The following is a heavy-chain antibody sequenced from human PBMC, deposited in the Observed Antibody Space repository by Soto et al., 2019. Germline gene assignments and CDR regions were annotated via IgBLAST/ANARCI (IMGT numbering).Heavy chain of an antibody. V-gene: IGHV3-7*05. Sequence: EVQLVESGGGLVQPGGSLRLSCAASGFTFSSYWMSWVRQAPGKGLEWVANIKQDGSEKYYVDSVKGRFTISSDNAKNSLYLQMNSLRAEDTAVYYCARSFRITGATYWFDPWGQGTMVTVSS. J-gene: IGHJ5*02. CDR3: ARSFRITGATYWFDP. D-gene: IGHD1-20*01. CDR1: GFTFSSYW. CDR2: IKQDGSEK.